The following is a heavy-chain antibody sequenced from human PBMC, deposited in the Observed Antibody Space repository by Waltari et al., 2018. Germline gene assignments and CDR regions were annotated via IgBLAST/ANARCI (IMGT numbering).Heavy chain of an antibody. CDR1: GGSISSYY. V-gene: IGHV4-59*01. CDR3: ARERRWPERGFDY. Sequence: QVQLQESGPGLVKPSETLSLTCTVSGGSISSYYWSWIRQPPGKGLEWIGYIYYSGSTNYNPSLKSRVTISVDTSKNQFSLKLSSVTAADTAVYYCARERRWPERGFDYWGQGTLVTVSS. J-gene: IGHJ4*02. CDR2: IYYSGST.